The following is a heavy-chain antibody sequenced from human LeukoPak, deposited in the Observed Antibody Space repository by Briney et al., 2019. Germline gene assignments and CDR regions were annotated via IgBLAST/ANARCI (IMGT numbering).Heavy chain of an antibody. J-gene: IGHJ4*02. CDR3: ARDLAAYYYDSSGKEIDY. Sequence: GGSLRLSCAASGFTFSSYSMNWVRQAPGKGLEWVSSISSSSSYIYYADSVKGRFTISRDNAKNSLYLQMNSLRAEDTAVYYCARDLAAYYYDSSGKEIDYWGQGTLVTVSS. CDR1: GFTFSSYS. D-gene: IGHD3-22*01. CDR2: ISSSSSYI. V-gene: IGHV3-21*01.